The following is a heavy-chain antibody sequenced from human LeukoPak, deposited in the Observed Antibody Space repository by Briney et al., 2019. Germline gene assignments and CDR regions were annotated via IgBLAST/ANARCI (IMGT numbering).Heavy chain of an antibody. CDR3: ARGYSSSWYEHFQH. CDR2: ISSSSSSI. D-gene: IGHD6-13*01. V-gene: IGHV3-21*01. J-gene: IGHJ1*01. Sequence: GGSLRLSCAASGFTFSSYSMNWVRQAPGKGLEWVSSISSSSSSIYYADSVKGRFTISRDNAKNSLYLQMNSLRAEDTAVYYCARGYSSSWYEHFQHWGQGTLVTVSS. CDR1: GFTFSSYS.